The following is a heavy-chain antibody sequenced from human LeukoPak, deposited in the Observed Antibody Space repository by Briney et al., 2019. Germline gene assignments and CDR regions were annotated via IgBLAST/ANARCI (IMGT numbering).Heavy chain of an antibody. CDR3: ASDIVVVPAAISVY. J-gene: IGHJ4*02. Sequence: GGSLRLSCAASGFTFSSYSMNWVRQAPGKGLEWVSSISSSGSYIYYADSVKGRFTISRDSAKNSLYLQMNSLRAEDTAVYYCASDIVVVPAAISVYWGQGTLVTVSS. CDR1: GFTFSSYS. D-gene: IGHD2-2*01. CDR2: ISSSGSYI. V-gene: IGHV3-21*01.